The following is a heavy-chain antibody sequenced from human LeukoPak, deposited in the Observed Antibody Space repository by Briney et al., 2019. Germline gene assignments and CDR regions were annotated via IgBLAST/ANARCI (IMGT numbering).Heavy chain of an antibody. Sequence: PSETLSLTCTVSGGSFSSYYWNWVRQSPGKELEWVGYIFYSGNTKYDPSLQSRVTISLDTSRNQFSLKLSSVTAADTAVYYCAGHARSSGWYYAFDIWGQGTMVTVSS. CDR3: AGHARSSGWYYAFDI. D-gene: IGHD6-19*01. V-gene: IGHV4-59*08. CDR2: IFYSGNT. CDR1: GGSFSSYY. J-gene: IGHJ3*02.